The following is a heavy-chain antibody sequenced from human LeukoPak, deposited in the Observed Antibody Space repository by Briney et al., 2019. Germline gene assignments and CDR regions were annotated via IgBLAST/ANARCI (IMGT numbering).Heavy chain of an antibody. J-gene: IGHJ4*02. V-gene: IGHV3-15*01. CDR1: GFSCGSVW. Sequence: LRLSCAGTGFSCGSVWMSWVGQAPGKELEWVGRIKRRTDGGTTDYAAPVKGRFTLSRDDSQNTLFLHMNSLITEDTAFYYCTATTVTPNYFDSWGQGTLVTVSS. CDR2: IKRRTDGGTT. D-gene: IGHD4-17*01. CDR3: TATTVTPNYFDS.